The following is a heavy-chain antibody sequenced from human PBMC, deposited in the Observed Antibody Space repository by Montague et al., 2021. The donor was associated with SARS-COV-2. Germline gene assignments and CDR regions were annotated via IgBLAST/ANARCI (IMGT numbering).Heavy chain of an antibody. D-gene: IGHD1-14*01. CDR3: ARHHISTMYGYSWFDP. V-gene: IGHV4-59*02. J-gene: IGHJ5*02. Sequence: SETLSLTCTVSGVSVKNYYWSWIRQPPGKGLEWIGYVHYSGKTKSNPSLQNSISISLDASKNQFYLSLTSVTSADAAVYYCARHHISTMYGYSWFDPWGQGTLVTVSS. CDR1: GVSVKNYY. CDR2: VHYSGKT.